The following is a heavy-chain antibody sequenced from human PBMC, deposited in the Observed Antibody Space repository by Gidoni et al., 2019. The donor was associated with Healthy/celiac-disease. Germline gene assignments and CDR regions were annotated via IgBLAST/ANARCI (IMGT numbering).Heavy chain of an antibody. D-gene: IGHD1-26*01. V-gene: IGHV4-61*01. CDR3: ARQWDLESGYYYYGMDV. J-gene: IGHJ6*02. Sequence: QVQLQESGPGLVKPSETLSLTCTVSGGSVSSGSYYWSWIRQPPGKGLEWIGYIYYSGSTNYNPSLKSRVTISVDTSKNQFSLKLSSVTAADTAVYYCARQWDLESGYYYYGMDVWGQGTTVTVSS. CDR1: GGSVSSGSYY. CDR2: IYYSGST.